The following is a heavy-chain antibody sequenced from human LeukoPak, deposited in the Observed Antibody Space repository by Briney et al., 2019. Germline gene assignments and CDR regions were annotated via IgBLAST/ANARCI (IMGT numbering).Heavy chain of an antibody. Sequence: SQTLSLTCTVSGVSISSGDYHWTWIRQPPGKGLERIAYMYYSGSTYYNPSLKSRVTMSADTSKNQLSLKLSSVTAADTAVYYCARPDYYDSRIDPWGQEILVTVSS. CDR1: GVSISSGDYH. V-gene: IGHV4-30-4*01. CDR2: MYYSGST. J-gene: IGHJ5*02. CDR3: ARPDYYDSRIDP. D-gene: IGHD3-22*01.